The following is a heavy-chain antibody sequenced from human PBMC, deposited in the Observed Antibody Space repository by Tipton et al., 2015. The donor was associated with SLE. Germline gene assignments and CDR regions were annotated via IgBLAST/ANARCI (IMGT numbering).Heavy chain of an antibody. V-gene: IGHV4-61*05. D-gene: IGHD3-3*01. J-gene: IGHJ4*02. CDR3: ASTQGFWY. CDR2: IYYSGST. CDR1: GGSISSSDYY. Sequence: TLSLTCTVSGGSISSSDYYWGWIRQPPGKGLEWIGYIYYSGSTNYNPSLKSRVTISVDTSKNQFSLKLSSVTAADTAVYYCASTQGFWYWGQGTLVTVSS.